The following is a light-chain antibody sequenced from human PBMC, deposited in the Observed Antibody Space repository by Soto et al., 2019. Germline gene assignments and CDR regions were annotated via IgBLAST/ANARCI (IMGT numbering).Light chain of an antibody. V-gene: IGLV1-44*01. CDR1: TSNVGTNS. Sequence: QSVLTQPPSASGTPGQRVTISCSGSTSNVGTNSVIWYQQLPGLAPKLLLYNNNHRPSGVPDRFSGSKSGTSASLAISGLGGGEGADYYCQDGENTRKGHAVLGGGTRLPAL. CDR3: QDGENTRKGHAV. J-gene: IGLJ7*02. CDR2: NNN.